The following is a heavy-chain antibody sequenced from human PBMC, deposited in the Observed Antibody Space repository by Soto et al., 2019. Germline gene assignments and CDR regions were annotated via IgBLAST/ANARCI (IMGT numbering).Heavy chain of an antibody. J-gene: IGHJ6*03. Sequence: GGSLRLSCAASGFTFSSYSMNWVRQAPGKGLEWVSYISSSSSTIYYADSVKGRFTITRENSKNSLYLQMNSLRAEDTAVYYCARDSPRSDIVVGPRYGVNYMDVWGKGTTVTVSS. CDR1: GFTFSSYS. CDR3: ARDSPRSDIVVGPRYGVNYMDV. D-gene: IGHD2-2*01. V-gene: IGHV3-48*01. CDR2: ISSSSSTI.